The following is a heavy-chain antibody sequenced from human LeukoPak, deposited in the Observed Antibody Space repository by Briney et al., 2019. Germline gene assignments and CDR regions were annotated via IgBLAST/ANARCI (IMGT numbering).Heavy chain of an antibody. D-gene: IGHD5-18*01. V-gene: IGHV1-2*06. CDR3: ARAPGSNTAMVD. J-gene: IGHJ4*02. CDR2: INPNSGGT. Sequence: ASVKVSCKASGYTFTGYYMHWVRHAPGQGLEWMGRINPNSGGTNYAQKFQGRVTMTRETSISTAYMELSRLRSDDTAVYYCARAPGSNTAMVDWGQGTLVTVSS. CDR1: GYTFTGYY.